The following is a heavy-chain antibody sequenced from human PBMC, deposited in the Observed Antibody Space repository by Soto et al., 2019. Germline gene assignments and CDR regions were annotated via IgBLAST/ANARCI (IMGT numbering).Heavy chain of an antibody. D-gene: IGHD3-3*01. CDR2: INPSSGGT. CDR1: VYTFTGYY. CDR3: ATLTIFGVVSKDY. Sequence: ASVKVSCKGSVYTFTGYYIHCVRQAPGQGLEWMGWINPSSGGTISAQKFQGRVTMTRDTSISTAYMELSRLRSDDTAVYYCATLTIFGVVSKDYWGQGTLVTVSS. J-gene: IGHJ4*02. V-gene: IGHV1-2*02.